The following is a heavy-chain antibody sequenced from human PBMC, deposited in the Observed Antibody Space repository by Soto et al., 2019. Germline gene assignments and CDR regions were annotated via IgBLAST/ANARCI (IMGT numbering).Heavy chain of an antibody. V-gene: IGHV3-33*01. D-gene: IGHD2-2*02. Sequence: GGSLRLSCAASGFTFSSYGMHWVRQAPGKGLEWVAVIWYDGSNKYYADSVKGRFTISRDNSKNTLYLQMNSLRAEDTAVYYCAREGGGDCSSASCYMRVRGLNYYYGMDVWGQGTTVTVSS. J-gene: IGHJ6*02. CDR3: AREGGGDCSSASCYMRVRGLNYYYGMDV. CDR2: IWYDGSNK. CDR1: GFTFSSYG.